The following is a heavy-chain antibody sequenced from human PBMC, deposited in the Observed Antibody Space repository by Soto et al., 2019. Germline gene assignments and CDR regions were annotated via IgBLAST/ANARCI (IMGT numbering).Heavy chain of an antibody. CDR1: GYTFTSYG. V-gene: IGHV1-18*04. CDR3: ARDRVEAALGTFDQ. CDR2: ISAYNGKK. J-gene: IGHJ4*02. Sequence: GASVKVSCKASGYTFTSYGISWVRQAAGQGLEWVGWISAYNGKKNYGQRFQGRVTITTDTSTSTADMDLRNLRSDDTAVYYCARDRVEAALGTFDQWGQGTLVTVSS. D-gene: IGHD6-13*01.